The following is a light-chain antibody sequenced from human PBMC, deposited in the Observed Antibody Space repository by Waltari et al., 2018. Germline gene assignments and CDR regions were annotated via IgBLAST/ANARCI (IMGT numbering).Light chain of an antibody. J-gene: IGLJ3*02. V-gene: IGLV1-51*02. CDR1: SSNIGNKY. Sequence: QSVLTQPPSVSAAPGQKVTISCSGSSSNIGNKYVSWYQQLPGTAPKLLIYENNKRPSGIPDRFSGSESDTSATLGITGLQTGDEADYYCGAWDSSLNAWVFGGGTKGTVL. CDR3: GAWDSSLNAWV. CDR2: ENN.